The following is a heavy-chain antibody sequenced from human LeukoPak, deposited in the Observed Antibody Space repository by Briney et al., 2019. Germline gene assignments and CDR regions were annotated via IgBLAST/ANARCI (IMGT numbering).Heavy chain of an antibody. V-gene: IGHV3-23*01. CDR1: GFTFSSYA. J-gene: IGHJ4*02. Sequence: GGSLRLSCAASGFTFSSYAMSWVRQAPGKGLEWVSTISDSGGSTYYADSLKGRFTISRDNYKNTLYLQMNSLRAEDTAVYYCAKDVNSYAKSGFDYWGQGTLVTVSS. D-gene: IGHD5-18*01. CDR2: ISDSGGST. CDR3: AKDVNSYAKSGFDY.